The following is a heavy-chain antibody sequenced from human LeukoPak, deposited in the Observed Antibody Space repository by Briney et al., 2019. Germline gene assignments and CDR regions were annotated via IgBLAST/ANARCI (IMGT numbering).Heavy chain of an antibody. CDR2: ISAYNGNT. Sequence: ASVKVSCKASGYTFTSYGNSWVRQAPGQGLERKGWISAYNGNTNYAQKLQGRVTMTTDTSTSTAYMELRSLRSDDTAVYYCARDDRGGTAMVDYWGQGTLVTVSS. CDR1: GYTFTSYG. CDR3: ARDDRGGTAMVDY. V-gene: IGHV1-18*01. D-gene: IGHD5-18*01. J-gene: IGHJ4*02.